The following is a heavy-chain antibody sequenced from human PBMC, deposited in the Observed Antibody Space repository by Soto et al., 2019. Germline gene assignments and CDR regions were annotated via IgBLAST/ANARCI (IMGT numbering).Heavy chain of an antibody. D-gene: IGHD4-17*01. CDR3: GTSYGDYATGYYYMDV. V-gene: IGHV4-34*03. CDR1: GGSFSGYY. Sequence: PSETLSLTCAVYGGSFSGYYWSWIRQPPGKGLEWIGEINHSGSTNYNPSLKSRVTISVDTSKNQFSLKLSSVTAADTAVYYCGTSYGDYATGYYYMDVWGKGTTVTVSS. J-gene: IGHJ6*03. CDR2: INHSGST.